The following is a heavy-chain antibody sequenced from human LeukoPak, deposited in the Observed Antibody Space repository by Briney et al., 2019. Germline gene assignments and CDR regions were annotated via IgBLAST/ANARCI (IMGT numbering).Heavy chain of an antibody. CDR3: ARLQLTPGGLCRGGSGSGTYFDY. Sequence: SETLSLTCTVSGGSLSGYFWSWIRQPPGKGLESIGYIYYTGSANYNPSLKSRVTISGDTAKNQFSLKMNSVTAAGAAMYYWARLQLTPGGLCRGGSGSGTYFDYGGQGALVTVS. V-gene: IGHV4-59*08. D-gene: IGHD5-24*01. CDR2: IYYTGSA. CDR1: GGSLSGYF. J-gene: IGHJ4*02.